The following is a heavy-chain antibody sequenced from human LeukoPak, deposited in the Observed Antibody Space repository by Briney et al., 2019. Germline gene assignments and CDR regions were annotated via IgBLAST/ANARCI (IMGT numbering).Heavy chain of an antibody. CDR1: GGSIRSNNYY. CDR2: IYYTGST. V-gene: IGHV4-39*07. CDR3: ARGRYYYDSSGYLTDAFDI. D-gene: IGHD3-22*01. J-gene: IGHJ3*02. Sequence: SETLSLTCTVSGGSIRSNNYYWGWIRQPPGKGLEWIGSIYYTGSTYYNPSLKSRVTISVDTSRNQFSLKLSSVTAADTAVYYCARGRYYYDSSGYLTDAFDIWGQGTMVTVSS.